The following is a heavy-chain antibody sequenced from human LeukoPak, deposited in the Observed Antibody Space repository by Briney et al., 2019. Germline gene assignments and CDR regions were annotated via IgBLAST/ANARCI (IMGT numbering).Heavy chain of an antibody. V-gene: IGHV4-61*05. D-gene: IGHD3-10*01. CDR2: IYYSGST. J-gene: IGHJ3*02. Sequence: SETLSLTCTVSGGSFSSSSYYWGWIRQPPGKGLEGIGYIYYSGSTNYNPSLKSRVTISVDTSKNQFSLKLSSVTAADTAVYYCARQPRNKWFGAAVGAFDIWGQGTMVTVSS. CDR3: ARQPRNKWFGAAVGAFDI. CDR1: GGSFSSSSYY.